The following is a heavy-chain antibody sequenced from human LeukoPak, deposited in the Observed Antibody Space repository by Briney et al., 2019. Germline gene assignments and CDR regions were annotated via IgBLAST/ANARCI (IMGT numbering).Heavy chain of an antibody. D-gene: IGHD3-9*01. CDR1: GLTFSSYW. V-gene: IGHV3-7*05. Sequence: GGSLRLSCAASGLTFSSYWMSWVRQAPGKGLEWVANIKQDGSEEYHVNSVKGRFTISRDNAKNSLYLQMNSLRVEDTAVYYCARVVMTGYYKGYFDYWGQGTLVTVSS. CDR2: IKQDGSEE. CDR3: ARVVMTGYYKGYFDY. J-gene: IGHJ4*02.